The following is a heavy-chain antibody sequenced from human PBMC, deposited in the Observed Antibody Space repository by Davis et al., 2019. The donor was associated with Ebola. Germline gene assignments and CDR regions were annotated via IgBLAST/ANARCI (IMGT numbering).Heavy chain of an antibody. V-gene: IGHV1-2*04. Sequence: ASVKVSCKASGYTFTGYYMHWVRQAPGQGLEWMGWINPNSGGTNYAQKFQGWVTMTRDTSISAAYMELSRLRSDDTAVYYCAREGPRFDSSGYYYGMDVWGQGTTVTVSS. D-gene: IGHD3-22*01. CDR3: AREGPRFDSSGYYYGMDV. CDR2: INPNSGGT. J-gene: IGHJ6*02. CDR1: GYTFTGYY.